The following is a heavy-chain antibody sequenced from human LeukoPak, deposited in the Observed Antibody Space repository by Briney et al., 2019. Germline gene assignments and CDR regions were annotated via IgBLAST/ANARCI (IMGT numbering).Heavy chain of an antibody. CDR2: IYYSGST. V-gene: IGHV4-39*07. J-gene: IGHJ4*02. D-gene: IGHD3-3*01. Sequence: SETLSLTCTVSGGSISSSSYYWGWIRQPPGKGLEWIGSIYYSGSTYYNPSLKSRVTISVDTSKNQFSLKLSSVTAADTAVYYCARSEGPNYDFWSGYYPRGDFDYWGQGTLVTVSS. CDR3: ARSEGPNYDFWSGYYPRGDFDY. CDR1: GGSISSSSYY.